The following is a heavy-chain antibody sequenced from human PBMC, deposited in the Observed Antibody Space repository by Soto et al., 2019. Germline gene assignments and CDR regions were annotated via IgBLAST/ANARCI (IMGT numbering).Heavy chain of an antibody. D-gene: IGHD1-26*01. CDR2: IHSDGSST. J-gene: IGHJ3*01. Sequence: GGSLRLSCAASGFTFSYYWMHWVRQAPGKGLVWVSRIHSDGSSTTYADFVKGRFIISRDNARNTVDLQMNSVRVEDTAVYYCTRGDRGAFDLWGQGTVVTVSS. V-gene: IGHV3-74*01. CDR1: GFTFSYYW. CDR3: TRGDRGAFDL.